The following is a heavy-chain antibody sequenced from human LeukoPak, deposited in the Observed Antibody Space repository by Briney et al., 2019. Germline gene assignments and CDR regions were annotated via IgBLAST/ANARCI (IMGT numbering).Heavy chain of an antibody. J-gene: IGHJ4*02. Sequence: PGGSLRLSCVGSGFSFSDYVMNWVRQAPGKGLEWVSAISNRDGSSTDYADSVKGRFTISRDNSKNTVYLQMNSVRAEDTAVYYCTTRVGGTPDYWGLGTLVTVSS. CDR3: TTRVGGTPDY. CDR2: ISNRDGSST. CDR1: GFSFSDYV. V-gene: IGHV3-23*01. D-gene: IGHD1-26*01.